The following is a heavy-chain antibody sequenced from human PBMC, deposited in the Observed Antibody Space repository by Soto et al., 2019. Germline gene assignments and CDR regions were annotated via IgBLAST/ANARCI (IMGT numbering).Heavy chain of an antibody. CDR3: ARRAETNGWNGFGADKYYFDF. CDR2: MNPNTGNS. J-gene: IGHJ4*02. Sequence: ASVKVSCKASGYTFTSYDIYWMRQATGQGLEWMGWMNPNTGNSGYAQKFQGRVTVTSDTSINTVHMELSSLRSEDTAVYYCARRAETNGWNGFGADKYYFDFWGQGTLVTVSS. V-gene: IGHV1-8*01. CDR1: GYTFTSYD. D-gene: IGHD1-1*01.